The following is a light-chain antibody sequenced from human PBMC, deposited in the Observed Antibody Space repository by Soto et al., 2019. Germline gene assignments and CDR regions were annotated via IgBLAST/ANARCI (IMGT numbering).Light chain of an antibody. Sequence: EIVLTQSPGTLSLSPGERATLSCRASQSVINGYLAWCQQRPGQPPRLVIYGASRRATGIPDRFSGSGSGTDFTLSISRLEPEDFAAYYCQQYGSSPFTFGGGTKVEIK. J-gene: IGKJ4*01. V-gene: IGKV3-20*01. CDR1: QSVINGY. CDR2: GAS. CDR3: QQYGSSPFT.